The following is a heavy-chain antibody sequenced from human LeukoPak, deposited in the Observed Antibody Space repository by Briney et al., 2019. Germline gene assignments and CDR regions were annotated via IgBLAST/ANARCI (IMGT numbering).Heavy chain of an antibody. Sequence: GGSLRLSCGASGFTFNSYNMNWVRQAPGKGLEWVSYISSSSSIIYYTDSVKGRFTISRDNAKNSLYLQMNSLRVEDTAMYFCAGDDSSGYFFDFWGQGTLVTVSS. D-gene: IGHD3-22*01. V-gene: IGHV3-48*01. J-gene: IGHJ4*02. CDR1: GFTFNSYN. CDR3: AGDDSSGYFFDF. CDR2: ISSSSSII.